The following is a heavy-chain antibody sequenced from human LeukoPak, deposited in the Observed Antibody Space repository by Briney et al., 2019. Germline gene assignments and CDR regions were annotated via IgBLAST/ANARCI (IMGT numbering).Heavy chain of an antibody. CDR2: ISSSVSTI. CDR1: GFTFSDYH. J-gene: IGHJ5*02. V-gene: IGHV3-11*01. D-gene: IGHD6-19*01. Sequence: GGSLRLSCAASGFTFSDYHMSWIRQAPGKGQEWGSYISSSVSTIYYADSVKGRFTISRDNAKNSLYLQMNSLRAEDTAVYYCARDRSESSGWYGGNWFDPWGQGTLVTVSS. CDR3: ARDRSESSGWYGGNWFDP.